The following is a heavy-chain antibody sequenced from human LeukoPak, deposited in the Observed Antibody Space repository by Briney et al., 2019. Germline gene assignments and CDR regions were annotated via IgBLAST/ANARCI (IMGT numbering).Heavy chain of an antibody. CDR2: IKQDGSEK. CDR3: ARDYLSSSWYDYYYMDV. Sequence: GGSLRLSCAASGFTFSSYWMSWVRQAPGKWLEWVANIKQDGSEKYYVDSVKGRFTISRDNAKNSLYLQMNSLRAEDMAVYYCARDYLSSSWYDYYYMDVWGKGTTVTVSS. D-gene: IGHD6-13*01. J-gene: IGHJ6*03. CDR1: GFTFSSYW. V-gene: IGHV3-7*01.